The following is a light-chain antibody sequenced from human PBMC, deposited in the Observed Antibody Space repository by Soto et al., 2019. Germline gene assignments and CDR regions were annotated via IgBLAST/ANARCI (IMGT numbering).Light chain of an antibody. J-gene: IGKJ1*01. CDR2: ESS. Sequence: EILLTQSPATLSLSPGERATLSCRASQSVGSSLSWYRQKLVQSPRLLIYESSDRATGIPARFSGRGSGADFTLIISRLEPEDFAVYYCQQRSNWWTFGQGTKVDIK. CDR3: QQRSNWWT. CDR1: QSVGSS. V-gene: IGKV3-11*01.